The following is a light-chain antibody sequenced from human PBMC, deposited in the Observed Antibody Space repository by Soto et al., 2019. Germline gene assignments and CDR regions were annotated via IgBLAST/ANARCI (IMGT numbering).Light chain of an antibody. V-gene: IGKV3-11*01. Sequence: EIVLTQSPGTLSLSPGERSTLSCRFIQSVNSYLAWYQQKPGQAPRLLIYDAFNRATGIPARFSGSGSGTDFTLTISSLEPEDFAVYYCQQRSNWPPTWTFGQGTKVDI. J-gene: IGKJ1*01. CDR1: QSVNSY. CDR2: DAF. CDR3: QQRSNWPPTWT.